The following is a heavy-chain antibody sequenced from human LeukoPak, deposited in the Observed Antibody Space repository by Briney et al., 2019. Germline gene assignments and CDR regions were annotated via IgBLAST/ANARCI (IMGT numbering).Heavy chain of an antibody. Sequence: SGPTLVNPTQTLTLTCTFSGFSLSTSGVGVGWIRQPPGKALEWLALIYWNDDKRYSPSLKSRLTITKDTSKNQEVLTMTNMDPVDTATYYCAHRLGYSSSLDYWGQGTLVTVSS. V-gene: IGHV2-5*01. CDR3: AHRLGYSSSLDY. CDR2: IYWNDDK. J-gene: IGHJ4*02. CDR1: GFSLSTSGVG. D-gene: IGHD6-13*01.